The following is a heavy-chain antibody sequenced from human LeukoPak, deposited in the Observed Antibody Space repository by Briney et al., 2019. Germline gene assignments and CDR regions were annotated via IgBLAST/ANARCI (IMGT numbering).Heavy chain of an antibody. V-gene: IGHV3-15*01. CDR3: TSTGAFHGMDV. D-gene: IGHD4-17*01. CDR2: IKSKTDGGTT. CDR1: GLTFSSAW. J-gene: IGHJ6*04. Sequence: GGSLRLSCAASGLTFSSAWMSWVSQAPGKGLEWVGRIKSKTDGGTTDYAAPVKSRFTISRDDSKNTLYLQMNSLKAEDTAVYYCTSTGAFHGMDVWGKGTTVTVSS.